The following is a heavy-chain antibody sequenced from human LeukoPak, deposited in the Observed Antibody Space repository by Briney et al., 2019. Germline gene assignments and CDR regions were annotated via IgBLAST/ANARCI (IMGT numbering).Heavy chain of an antibody. J-gene: IGHJ4*02. CDR2: IIPIFGTA. Sequence: SVKVSCKASGYTFTSYGISWVRQAPGQGLEWMGGIIPIFGTANYAQKFQGRVTITADESTSTAYMELSSLRSEDTAVYYCARAVPHVDTAMVTFFDYWGQGTLVTVSS. V-gene: IGHV1-69*13. CDR1: GYTFTSYG. CDR3: ARAVPHVDTAMVTFFDY. D-gene: IGHD5-18*01.